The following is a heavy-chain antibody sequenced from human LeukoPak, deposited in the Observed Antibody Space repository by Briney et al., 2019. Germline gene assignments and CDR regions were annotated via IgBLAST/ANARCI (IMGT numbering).Heavy chain of an antibody. J-gene: IGHJ4*02. Sequence: GGSLRLSCAASGFTFDDYGMSWVRQAPGKGLEWVSGINWNGGSTGYADSVKGRFTISRDNAKNSLYLQMNSLRAEDTALYYCARERWDTAVAGRESFDYWGQGTLVTVSS. D-gene: IGHD6-19*01. CDR1: GFTFDDYG. V-gene: IGHV3-20*04. CDR3: ARERWDTAVAGRESFDY. CDR2: INWNGGST.